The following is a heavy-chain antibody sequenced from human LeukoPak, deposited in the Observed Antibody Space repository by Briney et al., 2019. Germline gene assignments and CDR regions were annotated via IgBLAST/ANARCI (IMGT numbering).Heavy chain of an antibody. CDR3: AKARELSSGWYHAFDI. D-gene: IGHD6-19*01. CDR1: GFTFDDYA. CDR2: ISWNSGSI. V-gene: IGHV3-9*01. J-gene: IGHJ3*02. Sequence: GGSLRLSCAASGFTFDDYAMHWVRQAPGKGLEWVSGISWNSGSIGYADSVKGRFTISRDNAKNSLYLQMNSLRAEDTALYYCAKARELSSGWYHAFDIWGQGTMVTVSS.